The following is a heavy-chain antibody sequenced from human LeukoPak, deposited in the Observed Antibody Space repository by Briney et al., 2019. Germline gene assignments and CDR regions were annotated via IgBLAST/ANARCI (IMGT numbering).Heavy chain of an antibody. V-gene: IGHV3-43*01. CDR2: IGWDGTNI. J-gene: IGHJ6*02. Sequence: GGSLRLSCAASGFTFDRHTMHWVRQPPGKGPEWVSLIGWDGTNIDYADSVKGRFTISRDNSKNFVYLQMHSLRTEDAALYYCTKDMEWGMDVWGQGTTVIVSS. CDR3: TKDMEWGMDV. CDR1: GFTFDRHT. D-gene: IGHD3-3*01.